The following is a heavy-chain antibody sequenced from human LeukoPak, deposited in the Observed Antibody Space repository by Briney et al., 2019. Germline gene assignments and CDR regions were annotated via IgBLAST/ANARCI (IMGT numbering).Heavy chain of an antibody. V-gene: IGHV3-21*01. CDR1: GFTFSSYS. Sequence: GGSLRLSCAASGFTFSSYSMNWVRQAPGKGLEWVSSISSSSSYIYYADSVKGRFTISRDNAKNSLYLQMNSLRAEDTAVYYCARRRILRYVGDYYYYYMDVWGKGTTVTVSS. CDR2: ISSSSSYI. J-gene: IGHJ6*03. D-gene: IGHD3-9*01. CDR3: ARRRILRYVGDYYYYYMDV.